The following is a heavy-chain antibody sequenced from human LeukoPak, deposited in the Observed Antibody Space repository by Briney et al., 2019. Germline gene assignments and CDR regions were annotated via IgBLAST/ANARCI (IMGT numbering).Heavy chain of an antibody. CDR2: IYSSGSK. V-gene: IGHV3-53*04. D-gene: IGHD5-18*01. Sequence: GGSLRLSCAASGLTVSINYMSWVRQAPGEGLEWVSFIYSSGSKNYADSVKGRFTIYRHNSKNTLYLQMNSLRAEDTAVYYCARDGGYSYGLFSKGSPIDWGQGTLVTVSS. J-gene: IGHJ4*02. CDR3: ARDGGYSYGLFSKGSPID. CDR1: GLTVSINY.